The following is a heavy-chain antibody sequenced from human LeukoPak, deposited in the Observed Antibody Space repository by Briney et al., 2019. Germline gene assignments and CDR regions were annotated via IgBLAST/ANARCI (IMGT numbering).Heavy chain of an antibody. CDR1: GGTFSSYA. D-gene: IGHD6-13*01. J-gene: IGHJ6*03. Sequence: ASVKVSCKASGGTFSSYAISWVRQAPGQGLEWMGGIIPIFGTANYALKIQGIVTITTDESTSTAYMELSSLRSDDTAVYYCARDAIAAAGTGYYYYYMDVWGKGTTVTVSS. CDR3: ARDAIAAAGTGYYYYYMDV. CDR2: IIPIFGTA. V-gene: IGHV1-69*05.